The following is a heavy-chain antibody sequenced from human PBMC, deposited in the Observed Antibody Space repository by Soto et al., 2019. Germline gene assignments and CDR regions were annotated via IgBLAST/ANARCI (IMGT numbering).Heavy chain of an antibody. Sequence: ASVKVSCKASGYTFTSYAMHWVRQAPGQRLEWMGWINAGNGNTKYSQKFQGRVTITRDTSASTAYMELSSLRSEDTAVYYCAREVPTYCSGGSCYDWFDPWGQGTLVTVSS. V-gene: IGHV1-3*01. CDR3: AREVPTYCSGGSCYDWFDP. CDR2: INAGNGNT. CDR1: GYTFTSYA. D-gene: IGHD2-15*01. J-gene: IGHJ5*02.